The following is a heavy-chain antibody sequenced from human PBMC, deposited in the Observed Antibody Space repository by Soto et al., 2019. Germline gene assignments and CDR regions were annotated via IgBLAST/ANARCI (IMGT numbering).Heavy chain of an antibody. J-gene: IGHJ4*02. CDR3: ARAGYNWNDAGKSFDY. CDR1: GYTFTGYY. V-gene: IGHV1-2*02. D-gene: IGHD1-1*01. Sequence: ASVKVSCKASGYTFTGYYMHWVRQAPGQGLEWMGWVNPNSGVINYAQKFQGRVTMIRDTSISAAYMELSRLRSDDTAVYYCARAGYNWNDAGKSFDYWGQGTLVTVSS. CDR2: VNPNSGVI.